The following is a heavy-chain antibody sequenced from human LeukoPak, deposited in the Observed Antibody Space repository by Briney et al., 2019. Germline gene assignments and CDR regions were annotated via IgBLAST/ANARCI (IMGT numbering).Heavy chain of an antibody. CDR3: ASGREYPGSGSHDDAFDV. Sequence: ASVKVSCKASGYTFTGYHMHWVRQAPAHGLEWMGWINPNSGGTNYAQKFQGRVTMTRDTSISTAYMELSRLGSDDTAVYYCASGREYPGSGSHDDAFDVWGQGTMVTVSS. CDR1: GYTFTGYH. CDR2: INPNSGGT. D-gene: IGHD3-10*01. J-gene: IGHJ3*01. V-gene: IGHV1-2*02.